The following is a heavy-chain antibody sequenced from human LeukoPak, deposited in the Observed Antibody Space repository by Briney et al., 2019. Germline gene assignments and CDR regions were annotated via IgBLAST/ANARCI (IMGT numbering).Heavy chain of an antibody. CDR2: IYSGGST. V-gene: IGHV3-66*01. CDR1: GFTVSSNY. CDR3: AKDRYYYGSGSYPVFDY. Sequence: GGSLRLSCAASGFTVSSNYMSWVRQAPGKGLEWVSVIYSGGSTYYADSVKGRFTISRDNSKNTLYMQMNSLRVEDTAVYYCAKDRYYYGSGSYPVFDYWGQGTLVTVSS. D-gene: IGHD3-10*01. J-gene: IGHJ4*02.